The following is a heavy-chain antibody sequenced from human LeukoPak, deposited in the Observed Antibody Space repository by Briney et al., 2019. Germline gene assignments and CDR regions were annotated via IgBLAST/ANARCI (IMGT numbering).Heavy chain of an antibody. CDR3: ARDLHVDTAMVSGY. D-gene: IGHD5-18*01. CDR2: INNDGSTT. J-gene: IGHJ4*02. Sequence: GGSLRLSCAASGFTFSNYWMHWVRQTPGKGLVWVSRINNDGSTTSYADSVKGRFTISRDNAKNSLYLQMNSLRAEDTAVYYCARDLHVDTAMVSGYWGQGTLVTVSS. CDR1: GFTFSNYW. V-gene: IGHV3-74*01.